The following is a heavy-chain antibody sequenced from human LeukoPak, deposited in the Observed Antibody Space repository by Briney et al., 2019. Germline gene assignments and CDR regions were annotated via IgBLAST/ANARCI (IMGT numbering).Heavy chain of an antibody. V-gene: IGHV4-38-2*02. CDR2: IYHTGST. D-gene: IGHD3-22*01. CDR3: ARATMIVVIDAFDI. CDR1: GYSISSGYY. J-gene: IGHJ3*02. Sequence: SETLSLTCTVSGYSISSGYYWGWIRQPPGKGLEWIGSIYHTGSTYYNPSLKSRVTISVDTSKNHFSLKLISVTAADTAVYYCARATMIVVIDAFDIWGQGTMVTVSS.